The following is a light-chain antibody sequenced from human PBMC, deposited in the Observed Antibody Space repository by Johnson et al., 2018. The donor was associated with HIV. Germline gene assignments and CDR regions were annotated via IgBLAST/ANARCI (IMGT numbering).Light chain of an antibody. J-gene: IGLJ1*01. V-gene: IGLV1-51*02. Sequence: QSVLTQPPSVSAAPGQKVTISCSGSSSNIGNNYISWYRQLPGTAPKLLIYENNKRPSGIPDRFSGSKSGTSATLGIAGLQTGDEADYYCGTWDDSLSAHYVFGTGTKVTVL. CDR3: GTWDDSLSAHYV. CDR1: SSNIGNNY. CDR2: ENN.